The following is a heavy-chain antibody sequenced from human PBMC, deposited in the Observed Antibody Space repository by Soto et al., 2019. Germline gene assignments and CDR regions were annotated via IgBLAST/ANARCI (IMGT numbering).Heavy chain of an antibody. V-gene: IGHV1-18*04. CDR2: ISPLKGRT. D-gene: IGHD4-17*01. J-gene: IGHJ1*01. CDR3: AMDYGDRPEYCKH. CDR1: GYTFTSYG. Sequence: QGQLVQSGPDLKRPGASMKVSCKASGYTFTSYGISWVRQAPGQGLEWMAWISPLKGRTQYSQKAQGRVTLSTDTSSNTAYMEMTTLRVDDTAVYYCAMDYGDRPEYCKHWGQGTLVTVS.